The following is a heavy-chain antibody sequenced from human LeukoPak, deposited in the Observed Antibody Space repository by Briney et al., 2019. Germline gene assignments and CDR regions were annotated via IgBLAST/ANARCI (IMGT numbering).Heavy chain of an antibody. CDR1: GGSFSGYY. J-gene: IGHJ4*02. CDR2: IHHSGST. Sequence: PSETLSLTCAVYGGSFSGYYWSWIRQPPGKGLEWNGEIHHSGSTNYNPSLKSRVTISVDTSKNQFSLKLSSVTAADTAVYYCARRGTYYDFWSGYPTYFDYWGQGTLVTVSS. V-gene: IGHV4-34*01. CDR3: ARRGTYYDFWSGYPTYFDY. D-gene: IGHD3-3*01.